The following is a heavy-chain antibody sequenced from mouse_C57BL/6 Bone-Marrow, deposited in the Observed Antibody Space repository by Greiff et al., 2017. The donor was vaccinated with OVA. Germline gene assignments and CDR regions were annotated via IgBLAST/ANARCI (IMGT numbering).Heavy chain of an antibody. Sequence: QVQLQQSGAELVMPGASVKLSCKASGYTFTSYCMHWVKQRPGQGLEWIGEIDPSDSYTNYNQKFKGKSTLTVDKSSSTAYIQLSSLTSEDSAVYYCARHSNDWLAYWGQGTLVTVSA. J-gene: IGHJ3*01. V-gene: IGHV1-69*01. CDR1: GYTFTSYC. D-gene: IGHD2-5*01. CDR3: ARHSNDWLAY. CDR2: IDPSDSYT.